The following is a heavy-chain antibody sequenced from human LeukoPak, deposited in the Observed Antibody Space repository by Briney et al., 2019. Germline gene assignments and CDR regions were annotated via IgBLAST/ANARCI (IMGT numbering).Heavy chain of an antibody. V-gene: IGHV1-8*03. CDR2: MNPNSGNT. J-gene: IGHJ6*03. CDR1: GYTFTSYD. Sequence: ASVKVSCKASGYTFTSYDINWVRQATGQGLEWMGWMNPNSGNTGYAQKFQGRVTITRNTSISTAYMELSSLRSEDTAVYYCARGPLPSSNYGYYYYYYMDVWDKGTTVTVSS. D-gene: IGHD4-11*01. CDR3: ARGPLPSSNYGYYYYYYMDV.